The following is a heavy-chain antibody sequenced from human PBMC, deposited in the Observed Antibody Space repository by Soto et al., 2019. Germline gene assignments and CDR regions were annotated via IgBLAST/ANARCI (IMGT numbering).Heavy chain of an antibody. CDR1: GGSITRSPYY. J-gene: IGHJ6*02. V-gene: IGHV4-31*03. CDR2: IYYTGST. CDR3: ARDLVHDYYGLDF. Sequence: SETLSLTCTVSGGSITRSPYYWSWIRQLPGKGLEWIGYIYYTGSTYYNPSLTSRVFISMDRSENQFSLNLNFVTAADTAVYYCARDLVHDYYGLDFWGQGTTVTVS.